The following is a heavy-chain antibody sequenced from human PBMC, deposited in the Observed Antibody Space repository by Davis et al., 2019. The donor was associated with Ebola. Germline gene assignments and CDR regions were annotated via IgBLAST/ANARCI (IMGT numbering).Heavy chain of an antibody. V-gene: IGHV4-34*01. CDR1: GGSFSGYY. D-gene: IGHD1-14*01. J-gene: IGHJ4*02. CDR2: INHSGST. Sequence: MPSETLSLTCAVYGGSFSGYYWSWIRQPPGKGLEWIGEINHSGSTNYNPSLKSRVTISVDTSKNQFSLKLSSVTAADTAVYYCARGTGPVDYWGQGTLVTVSS. CDR3: ARGTGPVDY.